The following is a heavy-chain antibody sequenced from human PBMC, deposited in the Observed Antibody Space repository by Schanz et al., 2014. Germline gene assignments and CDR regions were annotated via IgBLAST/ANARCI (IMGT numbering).Heavy chain of an antibody. D-gene: IGHD5-12*01. CDR2: MYINSGST. J-gene: IGHJ3*01. CDR3: ARDGGRDGYNLAFDV. Sequence: VQLVESGGGLVKPGGSLRLSCAVSGFTVNTHYMSWVRQAPGKGLEWISSMYINSGSTQYADSVKGRFIISRDSSKNTLFLQMNSLRAEDTAVYFCARDGGRDGYNLAFDVRGQGTLVTVSS. CDR1: GFTVNTHY. V-gene: IGHV3-53*01.